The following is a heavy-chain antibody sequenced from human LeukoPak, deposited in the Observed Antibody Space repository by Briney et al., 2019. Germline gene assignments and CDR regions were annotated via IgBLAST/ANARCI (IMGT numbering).Heavy chain of an antibody. D-gene: IGHD3-3*02. CDR1: GFTFSSYE. Sequence: GGSLRLSCAASGFTFSSYEMNWVRQAPGKGLEWVSYISSSGSTIYYADSVKGRFTISSDNAKNSLYLQMNSLRAEDTAVYYCAKGSEPGHFGGQGTLVTVSS. CDR3: AKGSEPGHF. V-gene: IGHV3-48*03. J-gene: IGHJ4*02. CDR2: ISSSGSTI.